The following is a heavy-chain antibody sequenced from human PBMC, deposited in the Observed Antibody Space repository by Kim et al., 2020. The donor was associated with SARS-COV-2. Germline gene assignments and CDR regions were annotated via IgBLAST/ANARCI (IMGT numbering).Heavy chain of an antibody. J-gene: IGHJ5*02. CDR2: IKSKTDGGTT. CDR3: TTEYYYDSRGAGNWFDP. V-gene: IGHV3-15*01. D-gene: IGHD3-22*01. Sequence: LSLTCAASGFTFSNAWMSWVRQAPGKGLEWVGRIKSKTDGGTTDYAAPVKGRFTISRDDSKNTLYLQMNSLKTEDTAVYYCTTEYYYDSRGAGNWFDPWGQGTLVTVSS. CDR1: GFTFSNAW.